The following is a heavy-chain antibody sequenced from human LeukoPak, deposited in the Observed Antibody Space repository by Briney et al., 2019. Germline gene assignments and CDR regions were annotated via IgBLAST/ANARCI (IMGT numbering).Heavy chain of an antibody. V-gene: IGHV4-39*07. CDR3: ARERFVRGWFDP. J-gene: IGHJ5*02. D-gene: IGHD2/OR15-2a*01. CDR2: IYYSGST. Sequence: SETLSLTCTVSGGSISSSSYYWGWIRQPPGKGQEWIGSIYYSGSTYYNPSLKSRVTISVDTSKNQFSLKLSSVTAADTAVYYCARERFVRGWFDPWGPGTLVTVSS. CDR1: GGSISSSSYY.